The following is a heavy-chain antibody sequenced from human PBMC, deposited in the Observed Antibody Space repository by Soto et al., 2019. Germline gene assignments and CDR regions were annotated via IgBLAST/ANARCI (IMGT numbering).Heavy chain of an antibody. V-gene: IGHV3-33*01. CDR3: ARDLYSSSWYWFDP. CDR2: IWYDGSNK. CDR1: GFTFSSYG. J-gene: IGHJ5*02. D-gene: IGHD6-13*01. Sequence: QVQLVESGGGVVQPGRSLRLSCAASGFTFSSYGMHWVRQAPGKXLEWVAVIWYDGSNKYYADSVKGRFTISRDNSKNTLYLQMNSLRAEDTAVYYCARDLYSSSWYWFDPWGQGTLVTVSS.